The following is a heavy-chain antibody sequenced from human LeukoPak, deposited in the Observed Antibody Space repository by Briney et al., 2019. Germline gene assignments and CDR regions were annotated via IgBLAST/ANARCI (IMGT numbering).Heavy chain of an antibody. CDR2: ISYDGSNK. V-gene: IGHV3-30*04. D-gene: IGHD3-22*01. CDR1: GFTFSSYA. CDR3: ARTMDYDSSGYYYRDFDY. J-gene: IGHJ4*02. Sequence: GRSLRLSCAASGFTFSSYAMHWVRQAPGKGLEWVAVISYDGSNKYYADSVKGRFTISRDNSKNTLYLQMSSLRAEDTAVYYCARTMDYDSSGYYYRDFDYWGQGTLVTVSS.